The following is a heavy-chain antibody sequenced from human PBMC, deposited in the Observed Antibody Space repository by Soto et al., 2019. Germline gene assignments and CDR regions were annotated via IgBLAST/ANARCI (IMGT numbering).Heavy chain of an antibody. CDR3: ARAGCSGGSCYSGVDY. Sequence: GGSLRLSXAASGFTFSSYAMHWVRQAPGKGLEWVAVISYDGSNKYYADSVKGRFTISRDNSKNTLYLQMNSLRAEDTAVYYCARAGCSGGSCYSGVDYWGQGTLVTVSS. CDR1: GFTFSSYA. V-gene: IGHV3-30-3*01. CDR2: ISYDGSNK. D-gene: IGHD2-15*01. J-gene: IGHJ4*02.